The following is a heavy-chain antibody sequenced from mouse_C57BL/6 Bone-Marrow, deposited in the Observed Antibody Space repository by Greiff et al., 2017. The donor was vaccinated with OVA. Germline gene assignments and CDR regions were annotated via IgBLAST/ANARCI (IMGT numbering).Heavy chain of an antibody. D-gene: IGHD4-1*01. J-gene: IGHJ2*01. CDR1: GYTFTDYY. CDR2: INPNNGGT. Sequence: VQLQQSGPELVKPGASVKISCKASGYTFTDYYMNWVKQSHGKSLEWIGDINPNNGGTSYNQKFKGKATLTVDKSSSTAYMERRSLTSEDSAVYYCARGEDWDGYWGQGTTLTVSS. CDR3: ARGEDWDGY. V-gene: IGHV1-26*01.